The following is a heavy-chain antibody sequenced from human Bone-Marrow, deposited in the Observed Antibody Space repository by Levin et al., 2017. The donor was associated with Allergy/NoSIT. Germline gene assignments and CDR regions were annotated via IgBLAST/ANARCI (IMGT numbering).Heavy chain of an antibody. CDR1: GLTVGNNY. Sequence: GESLKISCAASGLTVGNNYMSWVRQAPGKGLEWVSVIYSGGSTHYADSVKGRFTISRDSSKNTLYLQMNSLGAEDTAMYYCARRSYYRSASLGYWGQGTLVTVSS. CDR2: IYSGGST. D-gene: IGHD3-16*01. J-gene: IGHJ4*02. V-gene: IGHV3-53*01. CDR3: ARRSYYRSASLGY.